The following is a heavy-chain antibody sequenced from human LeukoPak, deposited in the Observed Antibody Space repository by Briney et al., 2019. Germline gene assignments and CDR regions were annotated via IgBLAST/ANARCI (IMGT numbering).Heavy chain of an antibody. CDR1: GYTFTGYY. CDR2: INPKSGGT. CDR3: ARDVSSSADDP. D-gene: IGHD6-13*01. Sequence: ASVKVSCKASGYTFTGYYMHWVRQAPGQGLDWMGWINPKSGGTNYAQKFQGRVTMTRDTSISTAYMELSRLRSDDTAVYYCARDVSSSADDPWGQGTLVTVSS. V-gene: IGHV1-2*02. J-gene: IGHJ5*02.